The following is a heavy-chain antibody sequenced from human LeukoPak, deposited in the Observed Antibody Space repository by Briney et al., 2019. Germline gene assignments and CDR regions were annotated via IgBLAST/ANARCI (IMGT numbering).Heavy chain of an antibody. V-gene: IGHV3-23*01. D-gene: IGHD2-8*01. CDR1: GFTFSSYE. J-gene: IGHJ4*02. CDR2: ISDTGATT. Sequence: PGGSLRLSCPASGFTFSSYEMNWVRQAQGKGLEWVPAISDTGATTYDADSVKGRFTISRDNSRSTLYLQMNSLRAEDTAPYYCAKDTSIGRYCTNGVCSPFDYWGQGTLVTVSS. CDR3: AKDTSIGRYCTNGVCSPFDY.